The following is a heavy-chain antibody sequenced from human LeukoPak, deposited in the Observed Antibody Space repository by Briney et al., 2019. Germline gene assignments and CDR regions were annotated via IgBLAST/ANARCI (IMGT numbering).Heavy chain of an antibody. Sequence: ASVKVSCKASGYTFTSYGISWVRQAPGQGLEWMGWVSAYNGNTNYAQKLQGRVTMTTDTSTSTAYMELRSLRSDDTAVYYCARTSRAFGASDYWGQGTLVTVSS. CDR2: VSAYNGNT. J-gene: IGHJ4*02. CDR1: GYTFTSYG. D-gene: IGHD3-3*01. V-gene: IGHV1-18*01. CDR3: ARTSRAFGASDY.